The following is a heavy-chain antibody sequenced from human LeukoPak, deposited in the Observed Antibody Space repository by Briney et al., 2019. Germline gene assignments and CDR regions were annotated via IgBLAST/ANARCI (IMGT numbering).Heavy chain of an antibody. Sequence: KSSETLSLTCTVSGGSISSSSYYWGWIRQPPGKGLEWIGSIYYSGSTYYNPSLKSRVTISVDTSKNQFSLKLSSVTAADTAVYYCARGGRYQLLFTRFDPWGQGTLVTVSS. CDR2: IYYSGST. V-gene: IGHV4-39*07. CDR1: GGSISSSSYY. J-gene: IGHJ5*02. CDR3: ARGGRYQLLFTRFDP. D-gene: IGHD2-2*01.